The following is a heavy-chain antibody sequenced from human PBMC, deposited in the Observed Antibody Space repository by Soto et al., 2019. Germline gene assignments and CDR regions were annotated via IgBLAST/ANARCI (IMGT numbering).Heavy chain of an antibody. Sequence: QVHLQQWGAGLLKPSETLSLTCAVYGGSLSGYYWCWIRQPPGKGRERIGEINPSGSTNYTPSLKSRVTMSGDTSKNQFSLKLISVTAAYRAVYYCARGRDGGAANWGQGTLVTVSS. V-gene: IGHV4-34*01. J-gene: IGHJ4*02. D-gene: IGHD2-15*01. CDR3: ARGRDGGAAN. CDR1: GGSLSGYY. CDR2: INPSGST.